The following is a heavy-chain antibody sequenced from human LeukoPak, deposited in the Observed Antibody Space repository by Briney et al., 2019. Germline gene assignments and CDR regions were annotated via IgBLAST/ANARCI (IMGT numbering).Heavy chain of an antibody. CDR2: ISGSGGST. Sequence: GGSLRLSCAAPGFTFSSYAMSWVRQAPGKGLEWVSAISGSGGSTYYADSVKGRFTISRDNSKNTLYLQMNSLRAEDTAVYYCAKDKRAGAYGSRSSHYWGQGTLVTVSS. CDR3: AKDKRAGAYGSRSSHY. V-gene: IGHV3-23*01. CDR1: GFTFSSYA. J-gene: IGHJ4*02. D-gene: IGHD3-10*01.